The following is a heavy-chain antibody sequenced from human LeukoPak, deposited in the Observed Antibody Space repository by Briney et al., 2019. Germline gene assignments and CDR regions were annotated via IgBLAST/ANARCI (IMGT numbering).Heavy chain of an antibody. Sequence: GGSLRLSCAASGFTFSSYSMNWVRQAPGKGLEWVAVISSDGSYKYYADSVKGRFTISRDNSKNTLYLQMNSLIPEDTAVYYCARQYISGQWYFDYWGQGTLVTVSS. J-gene: IGHJ4*02. CDR2: ISSDGSYK. V-gene: IGHV3-30*03. D-gene: IGHD5-18*01. CDR3: ARQYISGQWYFDY. CDR1: GFTFSSYS.